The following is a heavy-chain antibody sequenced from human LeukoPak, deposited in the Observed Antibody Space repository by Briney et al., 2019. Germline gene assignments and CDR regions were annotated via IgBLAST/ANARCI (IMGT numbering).Heavy chain of an antibody. D-gene: IGHD3-10*01. J-gene: IGHJ4*02. CDR3: ARSGYGSGSYYSLDY. Sequence: GSLRLSCAASGFTFSSYSMNWVRQAPGKGLEWVSSVSSSSSYIYYADPVKGRFTISRDNAKNSLYLQMNSLRAEDTAVYYCARSGYGSGSYYSLDYWGQGTLVTVSS. CDR2: VSSSSSYI. CDR1: GFTFSSYS. V-gene: IGHV3-21*01.